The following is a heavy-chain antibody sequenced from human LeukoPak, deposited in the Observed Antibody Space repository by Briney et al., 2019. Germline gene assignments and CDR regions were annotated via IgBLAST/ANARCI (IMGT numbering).Heavy chain of an antibody. J-gene: IGHJ3*01. V-gene: IGHV4-59*01. Sequence: PGGSLRLSCAASGGSISSYYWSWIRQPPGKGLEYIGFIYYSGSANYNPSLRSRVTISVDTSKNQFSLRLNSVTAADTAVYYCARFDISGYRAFDFWGQGTMVTVSS. CDR1: GGSISSYY. D-gene: IGHD3-22*01. CDR2: IYYSGSA. CDR3: ARFDISGYRAFDF.